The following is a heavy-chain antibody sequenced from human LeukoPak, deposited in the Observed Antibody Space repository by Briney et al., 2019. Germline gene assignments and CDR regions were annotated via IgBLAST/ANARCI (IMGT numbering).Heavy chain of an antibody. V-gene: IGHV1-46*01. Sequence: GASVKVSCKASGDTFTTDYTHWVRQGPGQGPEWMGVSNPSGGSTTNAQKFQGRVTMTRDTSTSTVYTELSSLRSEDTAIYYCARARGSGSYYGHDYHYYHYMGVWGKGTTVTVSS. D-gene: IGHD3-10*01. CDR3: ARARGSGSYYGHDYHYYHYMGV. J-gene: IGHJ6*03. CDR1: GDTFTTDY. CDR2: SNPSGGST.